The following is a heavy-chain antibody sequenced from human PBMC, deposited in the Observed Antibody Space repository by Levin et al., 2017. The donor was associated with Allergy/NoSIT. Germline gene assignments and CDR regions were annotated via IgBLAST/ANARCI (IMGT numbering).Heavy chain of an antibody. Sequence: GESLKISCAASGFTFSSYWMHWVRQAPGKGLVWVSRINRDGSTTNYADSVKGRFTISRDNAKNTLCLQMNSLRAEDTAVYYCAREVAAIRGDHFDYWGQGTLVTVSS. J-gene: IGHJ4*02. CDR2: INRDGSTT. D-gene: IGHD6-13*01. CDR1: GFTFSSYW. CDR3: AREVAAIRGDHFDY. V-gene: IGHV3-74*01.